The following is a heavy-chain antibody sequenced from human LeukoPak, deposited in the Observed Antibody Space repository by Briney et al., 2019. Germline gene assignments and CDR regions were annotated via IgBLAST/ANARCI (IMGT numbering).Heavy chain of an antibody. CDR1: GFTFSSYT. Sequence: GGSLRLSCAASGFTFSSYTMHWVRQAPGKGLEWVAVISYDGSNKYYADSVKGRFTISRDNSKNTLYLQMNSLRAEDTAVYYCAREGSSSSWDYWGQGTLATVSS. J-gene: IGHJ4*02. V-gene: IGHV3-30-3*01. CDR2: ISYDGSNK. D-gene: IGHD6-6*01. CDR3: AREGSSSSWDY.